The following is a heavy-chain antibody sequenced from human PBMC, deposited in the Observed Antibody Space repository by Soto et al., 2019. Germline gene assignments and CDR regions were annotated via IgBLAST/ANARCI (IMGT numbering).Heavy chain of an antibody. Sequence: GASVKVSCKASGYTFTSYDINWVRQATGQGLEWMGWMNPNSGNTGYAQKFQGRVTMTRNTSISTAYMELSSLRSEDTAVYYCARGVGGYSGYDPDNWFDPWGQGTLVTAPQ. D-gene: IGHD5-12*01. V-gene: IGHV1-8*01. CDR3: ARGVGGYSGYDPDNWFDP. CDR1: GYTFTSYD. J-gene: IGHJ5*02. CDR2: MNPNSGNT.